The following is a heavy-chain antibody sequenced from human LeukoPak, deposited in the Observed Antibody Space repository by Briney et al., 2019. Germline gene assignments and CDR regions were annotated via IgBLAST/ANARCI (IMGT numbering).Heavy chain of an antibody. J-gene: IGHJ6*03. Sequence: SETLSLTCAVYGGSFSGYYWSWIRQPPGKGLEWIGEMNHSGSTNYNPSLKSRVTISVDTSKNQFSLKLSSVTAADTAVYYCARLRVSGSYLYYYYYMDVWGKGTTVTISS. CDR3: ARLRVSGSYLYYYYYMDV. V-gene: IGHV4-34*01. D-gene: IGHD3-10*01. CDR1: GGSFSGYY. CDR2: MNHSGST.